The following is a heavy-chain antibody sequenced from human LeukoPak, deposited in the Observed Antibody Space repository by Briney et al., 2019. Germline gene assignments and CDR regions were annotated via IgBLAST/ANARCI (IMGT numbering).Heavy chain of an antibody. CDR1: GFTFSTYW. CDR3: ARVRGSYAFDY. CDR2: IKQDGSEK. V-gene: IGHV3-7*03. D-gene: IGHD1-26*01. J-gene: IGHJ4*02. Sequence: GGSLRLSCAASGFTFSTYWMSWVRQAQGKGLEWVANIKQDGSEKYYVDSVKGRFTISRDNAKSSLYLQMNSLRAEDTALYYCARVRGSYAFDYWGQGTLVTVSS.